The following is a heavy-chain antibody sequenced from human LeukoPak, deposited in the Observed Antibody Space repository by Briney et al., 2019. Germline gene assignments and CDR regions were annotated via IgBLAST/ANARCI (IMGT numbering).Heavy chain of an antibody. J-gene: IGHJ6*03. V-gene: IGHV3-30*04. CDR3: ARDPYSGNYGDYYYYYMDV. CDR2: ISYDGSNE. CDR1: GFTFSSYV. Sequence: PGRSLRLSCAASGFTFSSYVMHWVRQAPGKGLEWVAIISYDGSNEYYADSVKGRFTISRDNAKSSLYLQMNSLRDEDTAVYYCARDPYSGNYGDYYYYYMDVWGKGTTVTISS. D-gene: IGHD1-26*01.